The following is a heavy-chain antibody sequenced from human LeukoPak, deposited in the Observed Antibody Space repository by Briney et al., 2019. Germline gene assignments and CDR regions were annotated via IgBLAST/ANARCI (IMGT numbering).Heavy chain of an antibody. CDR3: AREAVEMATICAFDI. CDR1: GYSFTSFY. D-gene: IGHD5-24*01. Sequence: ASVKVSCKASGYSFTSFYMHWVRQAPGQGLEWMGIINPSGGSTIYAQKFQGRVTMTRDMSTSTAYMELSSLRSEDTAVYYCAREAVEMATICAFDIWGQGTMVTVSS. J-gene: IGHJ3*02. V-gene: IGHV1-46*01. CDR2: INPSGGST.